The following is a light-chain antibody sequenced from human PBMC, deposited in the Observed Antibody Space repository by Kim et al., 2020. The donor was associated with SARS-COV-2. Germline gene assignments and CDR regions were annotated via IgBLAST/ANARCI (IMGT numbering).Light chain of an antibody. CDR1: QSVSSY. V-gene: IGKV3-11*01. J-gene: IGKJ5*01. CDR3: QQRSNWPIT. CDR2: DAS. Sequence: PGERATLSCRASQSVSSYLAWYQQKPGQAPRLLIYDASNRATGIPARFSGSGSGTDFTLTISSLEPEDFAVFYCQQRSNWPITFGQGTRLEIK.